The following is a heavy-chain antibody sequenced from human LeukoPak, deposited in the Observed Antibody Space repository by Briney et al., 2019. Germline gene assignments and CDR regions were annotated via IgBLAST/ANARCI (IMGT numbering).Heavy chain of an antibody. D-gene: IGHD3-3*01. CDR3: ARGRSYGSIFGVVISQANYYYMDV. J-gene: IGHJ6*03. CDR2: MNPNSGNT. Sequence: GASVKVSCKASGYTFTSYDINWVRQATGQGLEWMGWMNPNSGNTGYAQKFQSRVTMTRNTSISTAYMELSSLRSEDTAVYYCARGRSYGSIFGVVISQANYYYMDVWGKGTTVTVSS. CDR1: GYTFTSYD. V-gene: IGHV1-8*01.